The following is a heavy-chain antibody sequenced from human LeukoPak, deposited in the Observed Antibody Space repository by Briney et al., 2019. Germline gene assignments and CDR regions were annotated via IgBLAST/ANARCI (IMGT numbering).Heavy chain of an antibody. CDR1: GFTVSSYA. D-gene: IGHD2/OR15-2a*01. Sequence: GGSLRLSCAASGFTVSSYAMSWVRQVPGKGLEWVSAISGSDDVTYHADSVKGRFTISRDRSKNTLYLQMNGLRDEDTAVYHCAKSRSIADAFNIWGQGAMVTVSS. J-gene: IGHJ3*02. CDR2: ISGSDDVT. V-gene: IGHV3-23*01. CDR3: AKSRSIADAFNI.